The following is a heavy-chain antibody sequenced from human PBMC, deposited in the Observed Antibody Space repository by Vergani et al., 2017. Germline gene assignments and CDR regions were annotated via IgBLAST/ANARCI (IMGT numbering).Heavy chain of an antibody. CDR2: IKQDGSEK. J-gene: IGHJ4*02. Sequence: EVQLVESGGGLVQPGGSLRLFCAASGFTFRSYWMSWVRQAPGKGLEWVANIKQDGSEKYYVDSVKGRFTISRDTSKKTLSLQMRSLRADDTAVYYCAKDGRENSDYGYFDYWGQGTLVTVSS. CDR3: AKDGRENSDYGYFDY. D-gene: IGHD4-17*01. CDR1: GFTFRSYW. V-gene: IGHV3-7*01.